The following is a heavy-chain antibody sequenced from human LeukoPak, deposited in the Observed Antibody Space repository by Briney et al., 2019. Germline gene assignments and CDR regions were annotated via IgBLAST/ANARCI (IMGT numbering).Heavy chain of an antibody. Sequence: GGSLRLSCAASGFTVSSNYMNWVRQAPGKGLEWVSSISRSSRYILFSDSVKGRFTISRDNSKNSLYLQMSSLRAEDTAVYYCVRDSTAARGDFDYWGQGTLVTVSS. CDR2: ISRSSRYI. CDR3: VRDSTAARGDFDY. CDR1: GFTVSSNY. J-gene: IGHJ4*02. D-gene: IGHD6-6*01. V-gene: IGHV3-21*01.